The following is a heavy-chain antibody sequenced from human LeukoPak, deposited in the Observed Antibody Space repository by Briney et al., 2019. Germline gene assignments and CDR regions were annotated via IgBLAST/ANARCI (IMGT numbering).Heavy chain of an antibody. D-gene: IGHD3-10*01. J-gene: IGHJ3*02. CDR1: GCFISRDY. CDR2: IYYSGST. CDR3: ARHGGTSGRSYRQDAFDI. Sequence: SETLSLTCTVSGCFISRDYWSWIRQPAGKELEGIGYIYYSGSTNYNPSLKSRVTISVDTSKNQFSLRLISVTAADTAVYYCARHGGTSGRSYRQDAFDIWGQGTMVTVSS. V-gene: IGHV4-59*08.